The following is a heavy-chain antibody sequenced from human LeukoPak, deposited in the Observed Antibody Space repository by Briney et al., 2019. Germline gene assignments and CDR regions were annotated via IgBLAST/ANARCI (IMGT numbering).Heavy chain of an antibody. CDR1: GYTFTNYA. CDR3: ARGGSRSRRGDDAFDI. J-gene: IGHJ3*02. Sequence: ASVKVSCKASGYTFTNYAMNWVRQAPGQGLEWMGWISAYNGNTELAQKFQGRVTLATDASTSTAYVELRSLTSDDTAVYFCARGGSRSRRGDDAFDIWGQGTMATVSS. V-gene: IGHV1-18*01. D-gene: IGHD3-10*01. CDR2: ISAYNGNT.